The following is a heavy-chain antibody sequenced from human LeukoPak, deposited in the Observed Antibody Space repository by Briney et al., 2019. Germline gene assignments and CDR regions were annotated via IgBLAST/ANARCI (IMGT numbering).Heavy chain of an antibody. Sequence: GASVKVSCKASGYTFTSYDINWVRQATGQGLEWMGWMNPNSGNTGYAQKFQGRVTITRNTSISTAYMELSSLRSEDTAVYYCARFCSSTSRYEGDAFDIWGQGTMVTVSS. V-gene: IGHV1-8*03. J-gene: IGHJ3*02. D-gene: IGHD2-2*01. CDR1: GYTFTSYD. CDR2: MNPNSGNT. CDR3: ARFCSSTSRYEGDAFDI.